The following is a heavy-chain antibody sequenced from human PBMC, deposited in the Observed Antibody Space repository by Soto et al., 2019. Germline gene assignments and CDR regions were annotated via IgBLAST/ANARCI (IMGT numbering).Heavy chain of an antibody. CDR3: ARDKLKQWLPGGFDP. CDR1: GGSISSYY. J-gene: IGHJ5*02. D-gene: IGHD6-19*01. CDR2: IYYSGST. V-gene: IGHV4-59*01. Sequence: SETLSLTCTVSGGSISSYYWSWIRQPPGKGLEWIGYIYYSGSTNYNPSLKSRVTISVDTSKNQFSLKLSSVTAADTAVYYCARDKLKQWLPGGFDPWGQGTLVTVSS.